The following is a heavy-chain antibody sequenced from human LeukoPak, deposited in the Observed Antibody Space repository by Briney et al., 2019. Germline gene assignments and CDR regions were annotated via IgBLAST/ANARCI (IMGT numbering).Heavy chain of an antibody. CDR2: IYTSGST. CDR1: GGSISNDY. J-gene: IGHJ5*02. D-gene: IGHD6-13*01. V-gene: IGHV4-4*07. CDR3: ARTYSSSWYNWFDP. Sequence: SETLSLTCTVSGGSISNDYWSWIRQPAGKGLEWIGRIYTSGSTNYNPSLKSRVTISVDMSKNQFSLKLSPVTAADTAVYYCARTYSSSWYNWFDPWGQGTLVTVSS.